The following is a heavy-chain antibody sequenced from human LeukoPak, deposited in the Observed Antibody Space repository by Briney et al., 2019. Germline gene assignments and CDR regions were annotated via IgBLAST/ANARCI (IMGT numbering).Heavy chain of an antibody. J-gene: IGHJ3*02. D-gene: IGHD4-17*01. CDR1: GGSISSSSCY. V-gene: IGHV4-39*01. Sequence: SETLSLTCTVSGGSISSSSCYWGWIRQPPGKGLEWIGSIDYSGSTYYNPSLKTRVTISVDTSKNHFSLKLSSVTAADTAVYYCARPRTTLTTVDTFDIWGQGTMVTVSS. CDR2: IDYSGST. CDR3: ARPRTTLTTVDTFDI.